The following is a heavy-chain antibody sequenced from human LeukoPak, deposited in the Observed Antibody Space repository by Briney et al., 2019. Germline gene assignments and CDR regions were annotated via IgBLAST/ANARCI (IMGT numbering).Heavy chain of an antibody. CDR1: GFTVSSNY. Sequence: GGSLRLSCAASGFTVSSNYMSWVRRAPGKGLEWVSVIYSGGSTYYADSVKGRFTISRDNSKNTLYLQMNSLRAEDTAVYYCARNGRVGATDYWGQGTLVTVSS. CDR3: ARNGRVGATDY. V-gene: IGHV3-53*01. J-gene: IGHJ4*02. CDR2: IYSGGST. D-gene: IGHD1-26*01.